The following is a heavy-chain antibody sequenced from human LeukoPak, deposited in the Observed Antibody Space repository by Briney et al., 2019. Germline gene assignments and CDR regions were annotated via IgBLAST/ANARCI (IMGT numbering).Heavy chain of an antibody. CDR2: IYYSGST. Sequence: SETLSLTCTVSGVSISSYYWSWIRQPPGKGLEWIGYIYYSGSTNYNPSLKSRVTISVDTSKNQFSLKLSSVTAADTAVYYCARVPYYYYYMDVWGKGTTVTVSS. CDR1: GVSISSYY. J-gene: IGHJ6*03. CDR3: ARVPYYYYYMDV. V-gene: IGHV4-59*12.